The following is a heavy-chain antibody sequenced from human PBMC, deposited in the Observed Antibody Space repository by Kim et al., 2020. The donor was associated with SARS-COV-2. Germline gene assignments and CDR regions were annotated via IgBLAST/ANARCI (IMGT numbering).Heavy chain of an antibody. J-gene: IGHJ4*02. CDR1: GGSISSYY. CDR3: ARDTGDGYNYFDY. D-gene: IGHD5-12*01. Sequence: SETLSLTCTVSGGSISSYYWSWIRQPPGKGLEWIGYIYYSGSTNYNPSLKSRVTISVDTSKNQFSLKLSSVTAADTAVYYCARDTGDGYNYFDYWGQGTLVTISS. CDR2: IYYSGST. V-gene: IGHV4-59*13.